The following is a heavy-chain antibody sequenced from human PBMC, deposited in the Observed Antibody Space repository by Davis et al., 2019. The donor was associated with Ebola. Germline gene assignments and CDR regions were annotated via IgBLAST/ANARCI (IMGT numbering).Heavy chain of an antibody. CDR1: GYSFTSYW. Sequence: GGSLRLSCKGSGYSFTSYWIGWVRQMPGKGLEWMGIIYPGDSDTRYSPSFQGQVTISADKSISTAYLQWSSLKASGTAMYYCARFYGDHGYYYGMDVWGQGTTVTVPS. CDR3: ARFYGDHGYYYGMDV. J-gene: IGHJ6*02. CDR2: IYPGDSDT. V-gene: IGHV5-51*01. D-gene: IGHD4-17*01.